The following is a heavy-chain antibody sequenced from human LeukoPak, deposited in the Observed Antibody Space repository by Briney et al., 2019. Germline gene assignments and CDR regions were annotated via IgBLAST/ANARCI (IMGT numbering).Heavy chain of an antibody. Sequence: RASVNVSCKASGGTFSSYAISWVRQAPGQGLDWMGGIIPIFCTANYAQKFQGRVTITTYESTSEAYMALRSLRSEDRAVYYCARSGGIVATIPAYYFDYWGQGTLVTVSS. J-gene: IGHJ4*02. V-gene: IGHV1-69*05. CDR3: ARSGGIVATIPAYYFDY. CDR2: IIPIFCTA. D-gene: IGHD5-12*01. CDR1: GGTFSSYA.